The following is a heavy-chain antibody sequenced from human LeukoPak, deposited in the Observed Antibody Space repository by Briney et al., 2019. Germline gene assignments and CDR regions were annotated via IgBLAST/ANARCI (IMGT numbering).Heavy chain of an antibody. D-gene: IGHD3-22*01. V-gene: IGHV3-23*01. CDR3: AKAPQMIVVVIRYFDY. CDR1: GFTFSDYY. J-gene: IGHJ4*02. Sequence: GGSLRLSCAASGFTFSDYYMSWIRQAPGKGLEWVSAISGSGGSTYYADSVKGRFTISRDNSKNTLYLQMNSLRAEDTAVYYCAKAPQMIVVVIRYFDYWGQGTLVTVSS. CDR2: ISGSGGST.